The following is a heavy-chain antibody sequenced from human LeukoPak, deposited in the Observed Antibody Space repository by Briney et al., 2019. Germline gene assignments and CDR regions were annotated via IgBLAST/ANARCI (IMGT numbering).Heavy chain of an antibody. D-gene: IGHD6-13*01. J-gene: IGHJ4*02. Sequence: GGSLRLSCAASGFAFSNYGINWVRQAPGKGLEWVSGITGSGVTTYYADSVKGRFTISRDNAKNSLYLQMNSLRPEDTAWYYCVKDMYSSSWYGPDYWGQGTLVTVSS. CDR2: ITGSGVTT. CDR3: VKDMYSSSWYGPDY. CDR1: GFAFSNYG. V-gene: IGHV3-23*01.